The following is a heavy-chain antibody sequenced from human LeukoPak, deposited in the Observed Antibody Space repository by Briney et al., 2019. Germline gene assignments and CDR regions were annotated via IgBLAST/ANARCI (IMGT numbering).Heavy chain of an antibody. CDR1: GGSVSSYY. D-gene: IGHD3-16*01. V-gene: IGHV4-59*02. Sequence: SETLSLTCTVSGGSVSSYYWSWIRQPPGKGLEWIGYIYYSGSTNYNPSLKSRVTISVDTSKNQFSLKLSSVTAADTAVYYCARDGGRRRPFDYWGQGTLVTVSS. J-gene: IGHJ4*02. CDR3: ARDGGRRRPFDY. CDR2: IYYSGST.